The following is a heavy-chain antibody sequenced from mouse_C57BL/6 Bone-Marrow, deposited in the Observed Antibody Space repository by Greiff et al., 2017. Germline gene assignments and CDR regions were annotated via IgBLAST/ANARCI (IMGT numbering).Heavy chain of an antibody. CDR3: VRLTYYYAMDY. D-gene: IGHD1-1*01. Sequence: VMLVASGGGLVQPKGSLKLSCAASGFSFNTYAMNWVRQAPGTGLEWVARIRSKSNNYATYYADSVKDRFTISRDDSESMLYLQMNNLKTEDTAMYYCVRLTYYYAMDYWGQGTSVTVSS. CDR2: IRSKSNNYAT. J-gene: IGHJ4*01. V-gene: IGHV10-1*01. CDR1: GFSFNTYA.